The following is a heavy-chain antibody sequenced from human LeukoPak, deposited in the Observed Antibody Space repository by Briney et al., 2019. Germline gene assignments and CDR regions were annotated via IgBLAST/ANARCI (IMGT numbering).Heavy chain of an antibody. J-gene: IGHJ6*02. CDR2: INHSGST. V-gene: IGHV4-34*01. D-gene: IGHD2-15*01. CDR3: ARYRQPYCSGGSCNYHYGMDV. CDR1: GGSFSGYY. Sequence: SETLSLTCAVYGGSFSGYYWSWIRQPPGKGLEWIGEINHSGSTNYNPSLKSRVTISVDTSKNQFSLKLSSVTAADTAVYYCARYRQPYCSGGSCNYHYGMDVWGQGTTVTVSS.